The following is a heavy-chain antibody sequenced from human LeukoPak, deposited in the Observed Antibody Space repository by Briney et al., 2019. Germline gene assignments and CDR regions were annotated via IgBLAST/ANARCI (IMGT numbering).Heavy chain of an antibody. V-gene: IGHV5-51*01. CDR3: ARQADELPDY. D-gene: IGHD4-23*01. CDR2: IYPGDSDT. CDR1: GYSFTTYW. Sequence: GESLKISCKGSGYSFTTYWIAWVRPTPGEGLEWMGIIYPGDSDTRYSPSFQGQVTISADKSISTAYLQWSSLKASDTAMYYCARQADELPDYWGQGTLVTVSS. J-gene: IGHJ4*02.